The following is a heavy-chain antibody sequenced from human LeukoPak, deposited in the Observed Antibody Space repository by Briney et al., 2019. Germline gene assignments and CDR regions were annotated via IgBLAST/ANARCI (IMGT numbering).Heavy chain of an antibody. Sequence: GGSLRLSCAASGFTFSSYEMNWVRQAPGKGLEWVSYISSSGSTIYYADSVKGRFTISRDNAKNSLYLQMNSLRAEDTAAYYCARSGDTAMVITYYYYMDVWGKGTTVTVSS. CDR3: ARSGDTAMVITYYYYMDV. D-gene: IGHD5-18*01. V-gene: IGHV3-48*03. CDR1: GFTFSSYE. J-gene: IGHJ6*03. CDR2: ISSSGSTI.